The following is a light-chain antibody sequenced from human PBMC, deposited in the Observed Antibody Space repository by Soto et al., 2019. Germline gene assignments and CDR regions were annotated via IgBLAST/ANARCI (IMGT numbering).Light chain of an antibody. CDR2: GAS. CDR1: QSVSSSY. J-gene: IGKJ4*01. V-gene: IGKV3-20*01. Sequence: EIVLTQSPGTLSLSPGERATLSCRASQSVSSSYLAWYQRKPGQAPRLLIYGASSRATGIPDRFSGSGSGTDFTLTISILEPEDFAVYYCQQYGSSPSFGGGTKVDIK. CDR3: QQYGSSPS.